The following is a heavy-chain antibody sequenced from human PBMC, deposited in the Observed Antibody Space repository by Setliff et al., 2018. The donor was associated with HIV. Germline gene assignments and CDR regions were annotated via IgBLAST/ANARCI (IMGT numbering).Heavy chain of an antibody. Sequence: GESLKISCFGTGFTFSNFWMSWVRQAPGKGLEWVANIDQEGGKTYYLGSVKGRFTISRDNAKNSLYLQMSNVTAEDTAVYYCARPLEDRSGWFVTVGSFNYWGQGTQVTVSS. CDR2: IDQEGGKT. J-gene: IGHJ4*02. D-gene: IGHD6-19*01. CDR1: GFTFSNFW. CDR3: ARPLEDRSGWFVTVGSFNY. V-gene: IGHV3-7*03.